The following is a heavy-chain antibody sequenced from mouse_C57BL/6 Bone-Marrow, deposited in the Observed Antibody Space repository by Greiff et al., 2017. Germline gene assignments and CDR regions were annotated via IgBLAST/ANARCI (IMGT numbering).Heavy chain of an antibody. CDR1: GYTFTSYW. D-gene: IGHD1-1*01. J-gene: IGHJ2*01. CDR3: ARSRYYGSRVDY. Sequence: QVQLQQPGAELVKPGASVKMSCKASGYTFTSYWITWVKQRPGQGLEWIGDIYPGSGSTNYNEKFKSKDTLTVDTSSSTAYMQLSSLTSEDSAVYYCARSRYYGSRVDYWGQGTTLTVSS. CDR2: IYPGSGST. V-gene: IGHV1-55*01.